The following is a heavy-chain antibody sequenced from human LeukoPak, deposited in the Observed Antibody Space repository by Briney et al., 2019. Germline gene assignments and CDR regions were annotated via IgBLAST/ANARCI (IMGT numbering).Heavy chain of an antibody. CDR1: GFTFSSYG. CDR3: ARDRGGGHMDV. J-gene: IGHJ6*03. CDR2: IGTTGDT. V-gene: IGHV3-13*01. Sequence: GGSLRLSCAASGFTFSSYGMSWVRQAPGKGLEWVSAIGTTGDTYYPGSVKGRFTISRENAKNSLYLQMNSLRAGDTAVYYCARDRGGGHMDVWGKGTTVTISS. D-gene: IGHD2-15*01.